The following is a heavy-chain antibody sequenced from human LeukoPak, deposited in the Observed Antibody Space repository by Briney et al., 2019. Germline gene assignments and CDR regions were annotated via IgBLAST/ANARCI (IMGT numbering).Heavy chain of an antibody. V-gene: IGHV4-59*01. D-gene: IGHD3-16*01. Sequence: KPSETLSLTCIVSGVSFSYLSWIRQPPGKGLEWIGIIYDHGRTEYNPSLKSRVSISVDTSKNQVSLRLNSVTPADTAVYYCARGLAGRASGAVYFDLWGRGALVTVSS. CDR3: ARGLAGRASGAVYFDL. J-gene: IGHJ2*01. CDR2: IYDHGRT. CDR1: GVSFSY.